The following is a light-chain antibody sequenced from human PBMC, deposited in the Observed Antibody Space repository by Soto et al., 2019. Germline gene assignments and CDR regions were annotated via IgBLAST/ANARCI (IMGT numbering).Light chain of an antibody. CDR2: EVS. Sequence: QSVLTQPASVSGSPGQSITISCTGSSSDIGGYNYVSWYQQHPGKVPKLMIYEVSNRPSGVSFCFSGSKSGNTASLTISGLQAEDEADYYCSSYASSITYVFGTGTKVTVL. CDR1: SSDIGGYNY. V-gene: IGLV2-14*01. CDR3: SSYASSITYV. J-gene: IGLJ1*01.